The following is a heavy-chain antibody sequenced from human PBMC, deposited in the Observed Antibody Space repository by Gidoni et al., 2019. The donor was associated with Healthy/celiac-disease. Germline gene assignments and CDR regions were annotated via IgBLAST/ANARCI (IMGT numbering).Heavy chain of an antibody. CDR2: MNPNRGNT. CDR3: SRGAPITVVGVSVYYYYYMDV. V-gene: IGHV1-8*01. Sequence: TGQGLEWMGWMNPNRGNTGSAQKFQGRVTMTRNTSISTAYMEPRSLRSGDPAVYHCSRGAPITVVGVSVYYYYYMDVWGKGTPVTVSS. D-gene: IGHD3-3*01. J-gene: IGHJ6*03.